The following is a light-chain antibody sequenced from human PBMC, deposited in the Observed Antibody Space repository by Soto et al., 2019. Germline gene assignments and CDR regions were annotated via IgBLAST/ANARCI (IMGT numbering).Light chain of an antibody. Sequence: ETVLTQSPDTLSLSPGERATLSCRANQYVYNNYLAWYQHRPGQAPKVLIHAASSRATGIPDRFSGSASGTDFTLTISRLEPEDVAVYYCHQYGNSPWALGQGTKVEIK. J-gene: IGKJ1*01. CDR3: HQYGNSPWA. CDR2: AAS. V-gene: IGKV3-20*01. CDR1: QYVYNNY.